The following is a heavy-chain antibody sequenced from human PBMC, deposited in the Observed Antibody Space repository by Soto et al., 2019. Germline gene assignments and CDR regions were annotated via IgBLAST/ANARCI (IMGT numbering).Heavy chain of an antibody. J-gene: IGHJ3*02. D-gene: IGHD3-10*01. Sequence: PGESLKISCKGSGYTFITYWIGWVRQMPGKGLEWMGIIYPGDSDTRYSPSFQGQVTISADKSINTAYLQWSSLKASDTAMYFCASVQWFGEPLYAFDIWGQGTMVTVSS. V-gene: IGHV5-51*01. CDR3: ASVQWFGEPLYAFDI. CDR2: IYPGDSDT. CDR1: GYTFITYW.